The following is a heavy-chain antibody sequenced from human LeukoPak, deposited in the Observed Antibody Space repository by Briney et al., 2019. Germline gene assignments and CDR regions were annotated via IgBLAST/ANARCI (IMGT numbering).Heavy chain of an antibody. D-gene: IGHD3-3*01. CDR3: AFWSTYYSGSREYN. CDR2: LYYSGTT. J-gene: IGHJ4*02. CDR1: GGSIRGTSYY. V-gene: IGHV4-39*07. Sequence: PSETLSLTCIVSGGSIRGTSYYLGWIRQPPGEGLEWIGGLYYSGTTYYNPSVEGRVSISLDTSKNQFSLKLTSVTVADTAIYYCAFWSTYYSGSREYNWGQGTPVTVSS.